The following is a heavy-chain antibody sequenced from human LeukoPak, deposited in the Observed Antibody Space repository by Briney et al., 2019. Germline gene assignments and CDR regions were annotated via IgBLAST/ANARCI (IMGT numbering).Heavy chain of an antibody. CDR2: INSDGSTT. CDR1: GLTFSNYW. V-gene: IGHV3-74*01. Sequence: GGSLRLSCAASGLTFSNYWMHWVRQAPGKGLIWVSRINSDGSTTTYADSVKGRFTISRDNAKNTLYLQMDSLRAEDTAIYYCAKIPSATENFDYWGQGTLVMVSS. D-gene: IGHD5-12*01. CDR3: AKIPSATENFDY. J-gene: IGHJ4*02.